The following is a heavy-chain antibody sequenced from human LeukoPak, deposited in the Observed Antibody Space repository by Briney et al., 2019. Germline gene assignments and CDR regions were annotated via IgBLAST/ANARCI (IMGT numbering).Heavy chain of an antibody. Sequence: GGSLRLSCAASGFTFSTYAMSCVRQAPGKGLEWVSTISDSGSNTYYADSVRGRFTISRDNSKNTLYLQKNSLRADDTAIYYCAKSMNLQXRGFFDLWGRGTNLTVSS. V-gene: IGHV3-23*01. CDR1: GFTFSTYA. CDR3: AKSMNLQXRGFFDL. D-gene: IGHD1-7*01. CDR2: ISDSGSNT. J-gene: IGHJ2*01.